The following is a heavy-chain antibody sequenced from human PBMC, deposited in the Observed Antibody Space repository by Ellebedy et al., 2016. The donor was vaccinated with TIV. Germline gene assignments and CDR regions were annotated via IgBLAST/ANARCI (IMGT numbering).Heavy chain of an antibody. Sequence: PGGSLRLSCAASGFTFSNYWMHWVSQAPGKGLVWVSRIYNDGSSTSYADSVEGRFTIPRDNPKHSLYLQMNSLRAEDTAVYYWTIRGRYWGQGTLVHVSS. CDR1: GFTFSNYW. D-gene: IGHD3-10*01. CDR2: IYNDGSST. V-gene: IGHV3-74*01. CDR3: TIRGRY. J-gene: IGHJ4*02.